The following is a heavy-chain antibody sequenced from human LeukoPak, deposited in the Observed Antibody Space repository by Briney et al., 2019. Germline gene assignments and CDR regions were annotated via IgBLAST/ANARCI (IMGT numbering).Heavy chain of an antibody. CDR3: TRTGTFNWFDS. J-gene: IGHJ5*01. CDR2: NPWNGGST. V-gene: IGHV3-20*04. CDR1: GFTFDSYT. Sequence: PGGSLRLSCTASGFTFDSYTMSWVRQTPGGGLEWVSGNPWNGGSTGYADSVEGRFTSFRDNAKNSLYLEMNSLRAEDTGLYYCTRTGTFNWFDSWGQGALVTVTS. D-gene: IGHD1-1*01.